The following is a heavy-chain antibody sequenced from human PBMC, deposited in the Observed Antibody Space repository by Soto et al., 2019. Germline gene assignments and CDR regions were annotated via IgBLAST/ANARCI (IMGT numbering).Heavy chain of an antibody. Sequence: PSEPLSLTCTVSGGSISSGGYYWSWIRQHPGKGLEWIGYIYYSGSTYYNPSLKSRVTISVDTSKNQFSLKLSSVTAADTAVYYCARDRSDGILAATKFDSWGQETLVTVSS. V-gene: IGHV4-31*03. D-gene: IGHD2-15*01. J-gene: IGHJ4*02. CDR1: GGSISSGGYY. CDR2: IYYSGST. CDR3: ARDRSDGILAATKFDS.